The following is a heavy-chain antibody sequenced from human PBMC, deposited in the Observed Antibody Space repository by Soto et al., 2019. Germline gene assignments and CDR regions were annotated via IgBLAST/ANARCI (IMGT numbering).Heavy chain of an antibody. V-gene: IGHV4-59*01. J-gene: IGHJ5*02. D-gene: IGHD2-15*01. Sequence: QVQLQESGAGLVKPSETLSLTCTVSGDSISSYYWSWIRQPPGKGLEWIGYIYYSGSTNYNPSLKSRVTISVDTSKNQFSLKLSSVTAADTAVYYCARRYLLPNYWFDLWGQGTLVTVSS. CDR1: GDSISSYY. CDR3: ARRYLLPNYWFDL. CDR2: IYYSGST.